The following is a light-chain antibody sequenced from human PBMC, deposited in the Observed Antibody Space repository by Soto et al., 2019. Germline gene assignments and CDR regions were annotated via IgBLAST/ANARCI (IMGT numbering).Light chain of an antibody. V-gene: IGKV1-39*01. CDR3: QRHYNPPRP. CDR2: TTS. CDR1: QPISDY. J-gene: IGKJ3*01. Sequence: SLSASVGDRVAITCRTSQPISDYLNWYQQKPGKAPTLLIYTTSNLQSGVPSRFSGSGSATHFTLTISSLQPEDFATYYWQRHYNPPRPFGHLTIVDI.